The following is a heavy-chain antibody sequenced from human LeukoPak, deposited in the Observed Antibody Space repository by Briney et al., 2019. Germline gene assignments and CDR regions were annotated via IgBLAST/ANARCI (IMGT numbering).Heavy chain of an antibody. CDR2: IKQDGSEK. V-gene: IGHV3-7*01. CDR3: ARFSQPYDFWSGYSGAVFDY. CDR1: GFTFRSYW. J-gene: IGHJ4*02. D-gene: IGHD3-3*01. Sequence: GGSLRLSCAASGFTFRSYWMSWVPQAPGKGLEWVANIKQDGSEKYYVDSVKGRFTISRDNAKNSLYLQMNSLRAEDTAVYYCARFSQPYDFWSGYSGAVFDYWGQGTLVTVSS.